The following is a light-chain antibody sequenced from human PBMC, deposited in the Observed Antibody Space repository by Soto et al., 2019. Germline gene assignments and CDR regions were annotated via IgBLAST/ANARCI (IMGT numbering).Light chain of an antibody. Sequence: AIQMTQSPSSLSASVGDRVAITCRASQGIRNDLGWYQQKPGKAPKLLIYGASSLQSGVPSRFSGSGSGTDFTLTISSLQPEDFATYYCLQDYNYPRTFGQGTKVEI. V-gene: IGKV1-6*01. CDR3: LQDYNYPRT. CDR1: QGIRND. CDR2: GAS. J-gene: IGKJ1*01.